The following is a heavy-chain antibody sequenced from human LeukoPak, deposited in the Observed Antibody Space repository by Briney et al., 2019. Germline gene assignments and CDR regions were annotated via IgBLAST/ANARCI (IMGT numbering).Heavy chain of an antibody. V-gene: IGHV4-34*01. D-gene: IGHD3-3*01. J-gene: IGHJ4*02. CDR1: GGSFSGYY. CDR2: INHSGST. CDR3: ARARITIFGVVIKPFDY. Sequence: SETLSLTCAVYGGSFSGYYWSWIRQPPGKGLGWIGEINHSGSTNYNPSLKSRVTISVDTSKNQFSLKLSSVTAADTAVYYCARARITIFGVVIKPFDYWGQGTLVTVSS.